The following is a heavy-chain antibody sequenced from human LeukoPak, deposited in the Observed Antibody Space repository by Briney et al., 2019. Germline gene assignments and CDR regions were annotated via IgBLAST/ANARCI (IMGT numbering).Heavy chain of an antibody. D-gene: IGHD3-10*01. J-gene: IGHJ4*02. CDR2: MNPNSGNT. CDR3: ARGRMVRGVFPAVY. V-gene: IGHV1-8*01. Sequence: ASVKVSCKASGYTFTSYDINWVRRATGQGLEWMGWMNPNSGNTGYAQKFQGRVTMTRNTSISTAYMELSSLRSEDTAVYYCARGRMVRGVFPAVYWGQGTLVTVSS. CDR1: GYTFTSYD.